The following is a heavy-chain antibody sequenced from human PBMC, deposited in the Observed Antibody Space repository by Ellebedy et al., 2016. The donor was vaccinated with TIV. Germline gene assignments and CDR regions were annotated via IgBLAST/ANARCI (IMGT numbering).Heavy chain of an antibody. V-gene: IGHV1-69*04. CDR3: ARSELGAPRPFDY. D-gene: IGHD1-26*01. CDR2: IIPILGIA. CDR1: GGTFSSYA. Sequence: AASVKVSCKASGGTFSSYAISWVRQAPGQGLEWMGRIIPILGIANYAQKFQGRVTITADKSTSTAYMELSSLRSEDTAVYYCARSELGAPRPFDYWGQGTLVTVSS. J-gene: IGHJ4*02.